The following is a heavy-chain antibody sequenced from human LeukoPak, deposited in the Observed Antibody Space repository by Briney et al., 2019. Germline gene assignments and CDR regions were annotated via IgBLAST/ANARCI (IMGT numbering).Heavy chain of an antibody. CDR3: ARGLHTLSMVITPFDY. V-gene: IGHV4-39*07. Sequence: SETLSLTCTVSGGSISSGDYYWSWIRQPPGKGLEWIGEINHSGSTNYNPSLKSRVTISVDTSKNQFSLKLSSVTAADTAVYYCARGLHTLSMVITPFDYWGQGTLVTVSS. J-gene: IGHJ4*02. D-gene: IGHD3-22*01. CDR2: INHSGST. CDR1: GGSISSGDYY.